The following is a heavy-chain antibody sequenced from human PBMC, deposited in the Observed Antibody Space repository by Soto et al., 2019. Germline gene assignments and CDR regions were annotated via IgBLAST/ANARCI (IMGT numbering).Heavy chain of an antibody. Sequence: HPGGSLRLSCAASGFTFSNSWMHWVRQGPGEVLVWVSRINSDGTTTSYVDSVKGRFTISRDNAKNTLYLKMNSLRAEDTAVYYCARGGDGYPKGTFDYWGQGTLVTVSS. CDR3: ARGGDGYPKGTFDY. CDR2: INSDGTTT. V-gene: IGHV3-74*01. D-gene: IGHD1-7*01. J-gene: IGHJ4*02. CDR1: GFTFSNSW.